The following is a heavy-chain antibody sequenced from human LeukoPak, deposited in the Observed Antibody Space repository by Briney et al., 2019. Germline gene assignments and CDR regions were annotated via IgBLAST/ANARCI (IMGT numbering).Heavy chain of an antibody. D-gene: IGHD2-2*02. CDR1: GGSISSGSYY. CDR2: IYTSGST. V-gene: IGHV4-61*02. CDR3: ARSLVVVPAAIHYYYMDV. J-gene: IGHJ6*03. Sequence: SQTLSLTCTVSGGSISSGSYYWSWIRQPAGKGLEWIGRIYTSGSTNYNPSLKSRVTISVDTSKNQFSLKLSSVTAADTAVYYCARSLVVVPAAIHYYYMDVWGKGTTVTVSS.